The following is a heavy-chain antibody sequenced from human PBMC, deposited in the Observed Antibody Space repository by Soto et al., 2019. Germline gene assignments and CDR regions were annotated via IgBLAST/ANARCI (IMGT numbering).Heavy chain of an antibody. CDR1: GGSFSGYY. CDR2: INHSGST. J-gene: IGHJ5*02. CDR3: ARGWWGILTGSVWFDP. D-gene: IGHD3-9*01. Sequence: ASETLSLTCGVYGGSFSGYYWSWIRQPPGKGLEWIGEINHSGSTNYNPSLKSRVTISVDTSKNQFSLKLSSVTAADTAVYYCARGWWGILTGSVWFDPWGQGTLVTVSS. V-gene: IGHV4-34*01.